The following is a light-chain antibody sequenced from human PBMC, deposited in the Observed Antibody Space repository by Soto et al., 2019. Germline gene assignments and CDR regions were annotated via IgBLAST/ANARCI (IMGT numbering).Light chain of an antibody. V-gene: IGKV2-28*01. J-gene: IGKJ1*01. CDR1: QSLLNSNGXXY. CDR3: IQALLAPLT. CDR2: LGS. Sequence: IVMTQSPLSLPVTPGEPATISCRSSQSLLNSNGXXYLDWYLQKXGQSPQLLIFLGSSRASGVPDRFRGSGSGTHFTLTISRGESEDVGFYYCIQALLAPLTFGRVTKVDIK.